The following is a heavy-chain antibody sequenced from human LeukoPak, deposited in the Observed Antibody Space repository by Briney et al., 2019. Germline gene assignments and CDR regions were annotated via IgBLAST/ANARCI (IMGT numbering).Heavy chain of an antibody. V-gene: IGHV1-24*01. D-gene: IGHD5-18*01. J-gene: IGHJ4*02. CDR3: ATGYTYDYSLY. Sequence: MGGFDPEDGARIFAQKFQGRVTMTEDTSTDTAYMDLSSLRSEDTAVYYCATGYTYDYSLYWGQGTLVTVSS. CDR2: FDPEDGAR.